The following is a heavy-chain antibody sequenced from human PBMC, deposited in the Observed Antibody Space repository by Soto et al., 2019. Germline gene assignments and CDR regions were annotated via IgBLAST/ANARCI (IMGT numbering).Heavy chain of an antibody. V-gene: IGHV1-18*04. Sequence: ASVKVSCKAPRDTFTSYYINWVRQAPGQGLEWMGWISTFNGNTNYAQKFQGRVTMTTDTSTSTAYMELRSLGSDDTAVYYCARGGENVDYWGQGALVTVSS. CDR1: RDTFTSYY. J-gene: IGHJ4*02. D-gene: IGHD3-10*01. CDR3: ARGGENVDY. CDR2: ISTFNGNT.